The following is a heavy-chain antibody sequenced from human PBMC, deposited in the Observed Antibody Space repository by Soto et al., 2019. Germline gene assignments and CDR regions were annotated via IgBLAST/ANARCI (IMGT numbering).Heavy chain of an antibody. CDR1: GLSFSSYG. CDR2: IWHDGSKK. Sequence: GGSLRLSCAASGLSFSSYGMHWVRQAPGKGLEWVAVIWHDGSKKYYADSVKGRLIISRDNSKNTLYVQINSLRAEDTAVYFCARGSIVAAEYGMDVWGQGTTVTVSS. D-gene: IGHD6-13*01. V-gene: IGHV3-33*01. CDR3: ARGSIVAAEYGMDV. J-gene: IGHJ6*02.